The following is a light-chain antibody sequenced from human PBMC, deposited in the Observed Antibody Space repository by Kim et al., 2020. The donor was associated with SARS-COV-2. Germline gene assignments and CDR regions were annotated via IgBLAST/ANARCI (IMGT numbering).Light chain of an antibody. V-gene: IGLV2-11*01. Sequence: QSALTQPRSVSGSPGQSVTISLTGTSSDVSGYNFVSWYQQHPGKAPKLMIYDVSKRPSGVPDRFSGSKSGNTPSLTISGLQAEDEADYYCCSYAGSYTFVFGTGTKVTVL. CDR2: DVS. CDR3: CSYAGSYTFV. J-gene: IGLJ1*01. CDR1: SSDVSGYNF.